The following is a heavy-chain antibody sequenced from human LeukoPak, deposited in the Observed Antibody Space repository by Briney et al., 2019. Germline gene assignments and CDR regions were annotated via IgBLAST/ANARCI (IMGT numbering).Heavy chain of an antibody. Sequence: GGSLRLSCAASGFTFSNFGMSWVRQPPGKGLQWVSAISGNGGTTYYADSVKGRFTVSRDNSKNRLYLQMNRLRAEDTAVYYCAKDFVVVPGNVNYFAFWGQGTLVTVSS. J-gene: IGHJ4*02. D-gene: IGHD2-21*02. CDR1: GFTFSNFG. CDR3: AKDFVVVPGNVNYFAF. CDR2: ISGNGGTT. V-gene: IGHV3-23*01.